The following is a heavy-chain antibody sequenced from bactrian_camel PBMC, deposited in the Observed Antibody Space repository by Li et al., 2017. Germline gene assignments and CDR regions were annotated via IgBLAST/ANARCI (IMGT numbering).Heavy chain of an antibody. D-gene: IGHD3*01. CDR2: VRAATGGT. CDR1: GSTDSIQC. J-gene: IGHJ4*01. CDR3: AATGRPIEIAIQALGVIGVADNY. V-gene: IGHV3S1*01. Sequence: HVQLVESGGGSVQAGGSLRLSCAATGSTDSIQCMAWFRQAPGREREGVARVRAATGGTYYADSVKGRFTISQDNAKNTLYLQMNNLKPEDTAMYYCAATGRPIEIAIQALGVIGVADNYWGQGTQVTVS.